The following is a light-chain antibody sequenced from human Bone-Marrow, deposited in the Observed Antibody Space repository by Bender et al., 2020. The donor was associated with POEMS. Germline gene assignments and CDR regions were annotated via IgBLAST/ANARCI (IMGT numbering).Light chain of an antibody. CDR3: SSYSSGGTVL. CDR2: DVI. Sequence: QSALTQPASVSESPGQSITIPCIGSSNDISTYNYVSWYQQHPGKSPQLLIYDVIRRPSGVSSRFSASRSGNTASLTISGLHPQDEAIYYCSSYSSGGTVLFGGGTKLTVL. V-gene: IGLV2-14*03. J-gene: IGLJ2*01. CDR1: SNDISTYNY.